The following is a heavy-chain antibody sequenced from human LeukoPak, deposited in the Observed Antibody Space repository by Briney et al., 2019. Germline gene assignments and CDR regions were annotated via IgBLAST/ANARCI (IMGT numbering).Heavy chain of an antibody. J-gene: IGHJ3*01. CDR2: IKSKSDGGTT. D-gene: IGHD3-10*01. V-gene: IGHV3-15*01. Sequence: PGGSLRLSCAASGSTFPNAWMNWVRQAPGEGLEWVGRIKSKSDGGTTDYAAPVKGRFTITRDDPKITLYLQMNSLKTEDTAVYYCAHGLWHYDAFDVWGQGTMVTVSS. CDR3: AHGLWHYDAFDV. CDR1: GSTFPNAW.